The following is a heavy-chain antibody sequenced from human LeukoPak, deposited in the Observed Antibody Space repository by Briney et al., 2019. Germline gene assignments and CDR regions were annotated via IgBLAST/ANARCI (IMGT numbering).Heavy chain of an antibody. V-gene: IGHV4-59*01. Sequence: PSETLSLTCAVYGGSFSGYYWSWIRQPPGKGLEWIGYIYYSGSTNYNPSLKSRVTISVDTSKNQFSLKLSSVTAADTAVYYCASSNRYDYVPRYYYGMDVWGQGTTVTVSS. D-gene: IGHD3-16*01. CDR1: GGSFSGYY. J-gene: IGHJ6*02. CDR2: IYYSGST. CDR3: ASSNRYDYVPRYYYGMDV.